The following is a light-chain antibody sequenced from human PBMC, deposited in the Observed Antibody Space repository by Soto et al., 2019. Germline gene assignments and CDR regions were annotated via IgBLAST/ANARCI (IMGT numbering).Light chain of an antibody. J-gene: IGKJ5*01. CDR2: GAS. Sequence: ENVLTKSPSTLSLPPGERATLSCRASQSVSSSYLAWYQQKPGQAPRLLIYGASSRPTGIPDRFSGSGSGTDFTLTISRLEPEDFAVYYCQQYGSASTFGQGTLVGL. CDR1: QSVSSSY. V-gene: IGKV3-20*01. CDR3: QQYGSAST.